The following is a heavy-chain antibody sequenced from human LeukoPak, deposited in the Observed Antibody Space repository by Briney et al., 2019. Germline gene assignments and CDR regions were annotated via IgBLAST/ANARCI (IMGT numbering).Heavy chain of an antibody. CDR1: GGTFSSCA. J-gene: IGHJ5*02. Sequence: SVKVSCKASGGTFSSCAISWVRQAPGQGLEWMGGIIPIFGTANYAQKFQGRVTITADESTSTAYMELSSLRSEDTAVYYCALGGPFWSGRNWFDPWGQGTLVTVSS. CDR3: ALGGPFWSGRNWFDP. V-gene: IGHV1-69*01. D-gene: IGHD3-3*01. CDR2: IIPIFGTA.